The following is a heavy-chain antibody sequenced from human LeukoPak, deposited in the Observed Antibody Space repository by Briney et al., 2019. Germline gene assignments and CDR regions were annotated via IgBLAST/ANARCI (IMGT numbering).Heavy chain of an antibody. J-gene: IGHJ4*02. D-gene: IGHD1-26*01. Sequence: QPGGSLRLSCAASGFTFGDYAMSWVRQAPGKGLEWVGFIRSKAYGGTTEYAASVKGRFTISRDDSKSIAYLQMNSLKTEDTAVYYCTGDSGSYYGYFDYWGQGTLVTVSS. CDR2: IRSKAYGGTT. CDR1: GFTFGDYA. V-gene: IGHV3-49*04. CDR3: TGDSGSYYGYFDY.